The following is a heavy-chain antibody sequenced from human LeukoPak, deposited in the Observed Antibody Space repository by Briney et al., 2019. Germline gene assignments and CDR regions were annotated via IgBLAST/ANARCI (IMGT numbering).Heavy chain of an antibody. CDR1: GFTFDDYG. Sequence: GGSLRLSCAASGFTFDDYGLSWVRQAPGKGLEWVSGINWNGGSTGYADSVKGRFTISRDNAKKSLYLQMHSLRAEDTAVYYCARASQSVVVISPYYFDYWGQGTLVTVSS. CDR3: ARASQSVVVISPYYFDY. CDR2: INWNGGST. J-gene: IGHJ4*02. V-gene: IGHV3-20*04. D-gene: IGHD3-22*01.